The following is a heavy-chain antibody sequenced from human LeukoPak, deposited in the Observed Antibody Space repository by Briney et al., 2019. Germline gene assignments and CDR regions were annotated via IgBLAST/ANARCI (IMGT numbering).Heavy chain of an antibody. CDR3: ARAVGPRGGNWFDP. CDR2: VNPSSGST. J-gene: IGHJ5*02. D-gene: IGHD1-26*01. V-gene: IGHV1-46*01. CDR1: GYTFTSYF. Sequence: APVKVSCMASGYTFTSYFMHWVRQAPGQGLEWMGVVNPSSGSTTYSQKFQGRVTMTRDTSTSTVYMDLSSLRSEDRAVYYCARAVGPRGGNWFDPWGQGTLVTVSS.